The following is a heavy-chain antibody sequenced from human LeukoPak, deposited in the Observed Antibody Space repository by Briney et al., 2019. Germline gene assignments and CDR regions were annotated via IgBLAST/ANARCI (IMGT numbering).Heavy chain of an antibody. V-gene: IGHV3-9*01. CDR2: ISWNSGSI. Sequence: GGSLRLSCAASGFTFDDYAMHWVRQAPGKGLEWVSGISWNSGSIGYADSVKGRFTISRDNAKNSLYLQTNSLRAEDTALYYCAKDIYYDSSGYFDYWGQGTLVTVSS. J-gene: IGHJ4*02. CDR3: AKDIYYDSSGYFDY. D-gene: IGHD3-22*01. CDR1: GFTFDDYA.